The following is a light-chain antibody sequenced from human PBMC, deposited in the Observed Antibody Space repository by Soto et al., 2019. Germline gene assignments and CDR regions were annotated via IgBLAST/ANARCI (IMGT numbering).Light chain of an antibody. V-gene: IGLV2-18*02. Sequence: QSALTQPPSVSGSPGQSVTISCTGTSNDVGRYNRVAWYQQSPGAAPKLLIYEVNDRPSGVPDRFSGSKSANTASLTISGLQPEDEGDYYCSSGTSTSTLLFGGRTKVTVL. CDR3: SSGTSTSTLL. J-gene: IGLJ2*01. CDR1: SNDVGRYNR. CDR2: EVN.